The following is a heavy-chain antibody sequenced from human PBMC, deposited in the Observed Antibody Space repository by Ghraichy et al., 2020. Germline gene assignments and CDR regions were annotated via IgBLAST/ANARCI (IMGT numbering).Heavy chain of an antibody. J-gene: IGHJ4*02. V-gene: IGHV3-30-3*01. CDR2: ISYDGTIK. CDR1: GFTFSSYP. CDR3: ARDPIRGPGDYFDH. D-gene: IGHD3-10*01. Sequence: GESLNISCAASGFTFSSYPMHWVRQAPGKGLEWLTVISYDGTIKNYAESVRGRFTISRDDSKNTLYLQMNSLSTEDTAVYYCARDPIRGPGDYFDHWGQGTLVTVSS.